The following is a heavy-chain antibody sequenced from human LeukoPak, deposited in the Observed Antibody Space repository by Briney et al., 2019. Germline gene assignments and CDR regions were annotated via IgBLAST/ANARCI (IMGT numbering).Heavy chain of an antibody. CDR1: GFTFSSYS. Sequence: GGSLRLSCAASGFTFSSYSMNWVRQAPGKGLEWVSSISSSSSYIYYADSVKGRFTISRDNSKNTLYLQMNSLRPEDTAVYYCAKGPGGGSYYFEYWGQGTLVTVSS. CDR2: ISSSSSYI. D-gene: IGHD3-10*01. J-gene: IGHJ4*02. CDR3: AKGPGGGSYYFEY. V-gene: IGHV3-21*06.